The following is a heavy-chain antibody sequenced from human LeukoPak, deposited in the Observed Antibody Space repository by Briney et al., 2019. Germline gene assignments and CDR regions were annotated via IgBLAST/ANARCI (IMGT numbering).Heavy chain of an antibody. Sequence: ASVKVSCKASGYTFTGYYMHWVRQAPGQGLEWMGRINPNSGGTNYAQKFQGRVTMTRDTSTSTAYMELRSLRSDDTAVYYCAREEYCTNGVCYTLDYWGQGTLVTVSS. CDR1: GYTFTGYY. V-gene: IGHV1-2*06. J-gene: IGHJ4*02. D-gene: IGHD2-8*01. CDR3: AREEYCTNGVCYTLDY. CDR2: INPNSGGT.